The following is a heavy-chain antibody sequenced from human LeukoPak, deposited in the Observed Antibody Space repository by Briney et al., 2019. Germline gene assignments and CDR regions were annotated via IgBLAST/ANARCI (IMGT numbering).Heavy chain of an antibody. CDR1: GYSINSGCY. D-gene: IGHD3-10*01. CDR3: ASIRYYYDSGRLAD. CDR2: VYHSGNT. V-gene: IGHV4-38-2*02. Sequence: SETLSLTCTVSGYSINSGCYWGWIRQPPGKGLEWIGTVYHSGNTYYNASLQSRVTLSLDTSNNQFSLKLSSVTAADTAVYYCASIRYYYDSGRLADWGQGTLVIVSS. J-gene: IGHJ4*02.